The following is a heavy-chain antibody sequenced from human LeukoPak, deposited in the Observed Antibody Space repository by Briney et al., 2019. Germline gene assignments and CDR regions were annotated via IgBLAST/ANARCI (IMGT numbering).Heavy chain of an antibody. D-gene: IGHD3-22*01. CDR3: AASYYYDSSGYPF. Sequence: SETLSLTCTVSGGSISSSSYCWGWIRRPPGRGLEWIGSIYYSGSTYYNPSPKSRVTMSVDTSKNQFSLKLSSVTAADTAVYYCAASYYYDSSGYPFWGQGTLVTVSS. CDR2: IYYSGST. V-gene: IGHV4-39*01. J-gene: IGHJ4*02. CDR1: GGSISSSSYC.